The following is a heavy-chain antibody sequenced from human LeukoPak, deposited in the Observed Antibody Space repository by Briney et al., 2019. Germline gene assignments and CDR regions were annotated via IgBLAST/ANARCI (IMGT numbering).Heavy chain of an antibody. Sequence: PGGSLRLSCAASGFTFSSYAMSWVRQAPGKGLEWVSAISGSGGSTYYADSVKGRFTISRVNSKNTLYLQMDSLRAEDTAVYYCARDPALEWELFYMDVWAKGTTVTVSS. V-gene: IGHV3-23*01. CDR1: GFTFSSYA. CDR2: ISGSGGST. CDR3: ARDPALEWELFYMDV. D-gene: IGHD1-26*01. J-gene: IGHJ6*03.